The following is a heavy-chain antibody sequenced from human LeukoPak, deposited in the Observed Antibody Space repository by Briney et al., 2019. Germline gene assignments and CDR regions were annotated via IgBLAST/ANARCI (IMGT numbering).Heavy chain of an antibody. J-gene: IGHJ5*01. D-gene: IGHD2-2*01. CDR1: GYRFTSYW. CDR3: ARRGRCSSTTCYASFDS. Sequence: GESLKISCKGSGYRFTSYWIGWVRQMPGKGLEWMGIIYPGDSDTRYSPSFQGQVTISADKSINTAYLQWSSLKASDTAMYYCARRGRCSSTTCYASFDSWGQGTLVTVSS. V-gene: IGHV5-51*01. CDR2: IYPGDSDT.